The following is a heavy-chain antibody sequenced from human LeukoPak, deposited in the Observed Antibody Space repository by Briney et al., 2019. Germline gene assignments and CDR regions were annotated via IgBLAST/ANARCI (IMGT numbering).Heavy chain of an antibody. Sequence: GASVKVSCQASGYTFTSYGISWVRQAPGQGLEWMGWISAYNGNTNYAPKLQGRVTMTTDTSTSTAYMELRSLRSEDTAVYYCARGIAVAGRGMVWFDPWGQGTLVTVSS. CDR2: ISAYNGNT. J-gene: IGHJ5*02. V-gene: IGHV1-18*01. D-gene: IGHD6-19*01. CDR3: ARGIAVAGRGMVWFDP. CDR1: GYTFTSYG.